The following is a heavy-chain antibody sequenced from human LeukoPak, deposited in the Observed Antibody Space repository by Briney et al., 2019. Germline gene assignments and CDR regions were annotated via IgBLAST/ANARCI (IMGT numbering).Heavy chain of an antibody. CDR1: GGSLSSSSYY. D-gene: IGHD6-13*01. Sequence: SETLSLTCTVSGGSLSSSSYYWGWVRQPPGRGLEWIGSIYYRGSTYYNPSLKSRVTISVDTSKNQFSLKLSSVTAADTAVYYCARGKYSSSWYIGSYYYYMDVWGKGTTVTVSS. J-gene: IGHJ6*03. V-gene: IGHV4-39*07. CDR3: ARGKYSSSWYIGSYYYYMDV. CDR2: IYYRGST.